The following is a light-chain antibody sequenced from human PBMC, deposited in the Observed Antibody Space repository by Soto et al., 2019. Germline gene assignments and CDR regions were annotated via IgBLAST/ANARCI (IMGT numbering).Light chain of an antibody. Sequence: EIVLTQSPGTLTLYPGESAALSCRASQTISNNYLVWNRQKPGQAPRLLIYAVSSRAAGIPDRFSGSGSGTDFALTIARLEPEESAVYYCQQHSNPPWTFGQGTRVEI. V-gene: IGKV3D-20*02. CDR3: QQHSNPPWT. CDR2: AVS. CDR1: QTISNNY. J-gene: IGKJ1*01.